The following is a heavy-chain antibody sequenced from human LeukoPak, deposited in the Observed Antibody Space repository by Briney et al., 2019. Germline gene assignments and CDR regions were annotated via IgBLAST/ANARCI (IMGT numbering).Heavy chain of an antibody. V-gene: IGHV3-30*18. J-gene: IGHJ4*02. CDR2: ISYDGSNK. D-gene: IGHD6-19*01. CDR1: GFTFSSYG. CDR3: AKDSGRSSGWSNYFVY. Sequence: GGSLRLSCAASGFTFSSYGMHWVRQAPGKGLEWVAVISYDGSNKYYADSVKGRFTISRDNSKNTLYLQMNSLRAEDTAVYYCAKDSGRSSGWSNYFVYWGQGTLVTVSS.